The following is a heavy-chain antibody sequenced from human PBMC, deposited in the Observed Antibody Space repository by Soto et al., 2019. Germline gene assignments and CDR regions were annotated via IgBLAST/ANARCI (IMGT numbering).Heavy chain of an antibody. D-gene: IGHD3-3*01. J-gene: IGHJ4*02. CDR1: GFTFSRHC. CDR3: ARHLLRFLEVTPVCYFDY. CDR2: ISDGGGST. Sequence: PGGSLRLSCASSGFTFSRHCMHWVRQAPGKGLEWVSAISDGGGSTAYGDSVKGRFTISRDNSKNTLYLQMNSLRAEDTAVYYCARHLLRFLEVTPVCYFDYWGQGTLVTVSS. V-gene: IGHV3-23*01.